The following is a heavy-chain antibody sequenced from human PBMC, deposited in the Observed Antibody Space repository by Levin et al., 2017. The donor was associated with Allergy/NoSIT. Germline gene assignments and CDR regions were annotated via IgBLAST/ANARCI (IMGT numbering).Heavy chain of an antibody. CDR3: TTRKY. V-gene: IGHV3-66*01. J-gene: IGHJ4*02. Sequence: GESLNISCAASEFTANNHYMTWVRQAPGKGLEWVSVIYSGGNTFYTDSVKGRFTISRDNSKNTLYLQMNSLRAEDTAIYYCTTRKYWGQGTLVTVSS. CDR2: IYSGGNT. CDR1: EFTANNHY.